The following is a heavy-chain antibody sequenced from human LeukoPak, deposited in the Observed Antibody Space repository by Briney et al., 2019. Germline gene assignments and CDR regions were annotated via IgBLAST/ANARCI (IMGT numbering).Heavy chain of an antibody. J-gene: IGHJ5*02. CDR2: IYYSGST. Sequence: SETLSLTCTVSGGSISSSSYHWGRIRLPPGKGLEWIGNIYYSGSTFYNPSLKSRVTMSVDTSKNQFSLKLSSVTAADTAVYYCARLPTGFPNWFDPWGQGTLVTVSS. CDR3: ARLPTGFPNWFDP. CDR1: GGSISSSSYH. D-gene: IGHD2-8*02. V-gene: IGHV4-39*01.